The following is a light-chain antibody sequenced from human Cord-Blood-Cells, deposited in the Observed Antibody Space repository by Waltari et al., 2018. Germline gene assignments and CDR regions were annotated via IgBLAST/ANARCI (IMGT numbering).Light chain of an antibody. V-gene: IGLV2-8*01. CDR2: EVS. CDR1: SSDVGGYNY. CDR3: SSYAGSNVA. J-gene: IGLJ1*01. Sequence: QSALTQPPSASGSPGQSVTISCTGTSSDVGGYNYVSWYQQHPGKAPKLMIYEVSKRPSWVPDRFSGSKAGNTASLTVSGLQAEDEADYYCSSYAGSNVAFGTGTKVTVL.